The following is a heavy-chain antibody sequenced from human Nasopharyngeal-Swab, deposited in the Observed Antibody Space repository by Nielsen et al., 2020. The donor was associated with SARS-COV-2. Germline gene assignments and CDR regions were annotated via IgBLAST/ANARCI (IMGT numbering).Heavy chain of an antibody. V-gene: IGHV4-34*01. CDR1: GGSFSGYY. CDR2: INHSGNT. CDR3: ARGGSSSWYYYYGMDV. Sequence: SETLSLTCAVYGGSFSGYYWSWIRQPPGKGLEWIGEINHSGNTNYNPSLKSRVTISVDTSKNQFSLKLSSVTAADTAVYYCARGGSSSWYYYYGMDVWGQGTTVTVSS. D-gene: IGHD6-13*01. J-gene: IGHJ6*02.